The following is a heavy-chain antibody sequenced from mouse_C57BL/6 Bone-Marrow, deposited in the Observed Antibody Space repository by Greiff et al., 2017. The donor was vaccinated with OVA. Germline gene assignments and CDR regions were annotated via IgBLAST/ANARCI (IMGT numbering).Heavy chain of an antibody. CDR3: ARGGGPEDY. V-gene: IGHV1-69*01. J-gene: IGHJ2*01. CDR2: IDPSDSYT. Sequence: QVQLQQPGAELVMPGASVKLSCKASGYTFTSYWMHWVKQRPGQGLEWIGEIDPSDSYTNYNQQVKGKSTLTVDKSSSTAYMQLSSLTSEDSAVYDCARGGGPEDYWGQGTTLTVSS. CDR1: GYTFTSYW.